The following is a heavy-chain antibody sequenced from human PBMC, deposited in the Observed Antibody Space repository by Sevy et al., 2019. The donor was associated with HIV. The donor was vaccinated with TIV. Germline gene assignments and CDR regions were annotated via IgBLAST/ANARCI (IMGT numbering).Heavy chain of an antibody. CDR1: GFTFSDYY. Sequence: GSLKISCAASGFTFSDYYMSWIRQAPGKGLEWVSYISSSGSTIYYADSVKGRFTISRDNAKNSLYLQMNSLRAEDTAVYYCARGPRRYYYDSSGYLGYWGQGTLVTVSS. V-gene: IGHV3-11*04. CDR2: ISSSGSTI. J-gene: IGHJ4*02. CDR3: ARGPRRYYYDSSGYLGY. D-gene: IGHD3-22*01.